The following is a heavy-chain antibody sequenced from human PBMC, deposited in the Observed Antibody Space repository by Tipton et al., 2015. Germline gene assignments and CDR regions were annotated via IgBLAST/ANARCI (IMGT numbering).Heavy chain of an antibody. Sequence: SLRLSCLASGFTFSNYAMNWIRHAPGQGLEWVSAISGSGDSTYYADSVKGRFTISRDNSENTLYLQMNSLRAEDTAVYYCARDWGWELIYWFFDLWGRGALVTVSS. D-gene: IGHD1-26*01. CDR3: ARDWGWELIYWFFDL. CDR2: ISGSGDST. J-gene: IGHJ2*01. V-gene: IGHV3-23*01. CDR1: GFTFSNYA.